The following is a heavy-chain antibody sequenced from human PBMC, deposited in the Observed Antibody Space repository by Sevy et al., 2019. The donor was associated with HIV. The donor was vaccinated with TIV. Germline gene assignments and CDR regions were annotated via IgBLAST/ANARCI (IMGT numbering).Heavy chain of an antibody. CDR2: ITSSSNYI. D-gene: IGHD3-10*01. V-gene: IGHV3-21*01. CDR3: ARPYGSGSWEAFDV. J-gene: IGHJ3*01. Sequence: GGSLRLSCAASGFTFTTYTMNWVRQAPGKGLEWVSSITSSSNYIYYADSVKGRFTISRDNAKDSVYLQMNSLRAEDTVVYYCARPYGSGSWEAFDVWGQGTMVTVSS. CDR1: GFTFTTYT.